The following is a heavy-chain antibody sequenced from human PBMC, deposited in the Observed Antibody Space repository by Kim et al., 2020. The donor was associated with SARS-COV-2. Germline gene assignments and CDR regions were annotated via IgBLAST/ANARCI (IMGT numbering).Heavy chain of an antibody. D-gene: IGHD3-16*01. CDR2: ISAYNGNT. J-gene: IGHJ4*02. CDR3: ARCRMTPPLGDFDY. Sequence: ASVKVSCKASGYTFTSYGISWVRQAPGQGLEWMGWISAYNGNTNYAQKLQGRVTMTTDTSTSTAYMELRSLRSDDTAVYYCARCRMTPPLGDFDYWGQGTLVTVSS. V-gene: IGHV1-18*01. CDR1: GYTFTSYG.